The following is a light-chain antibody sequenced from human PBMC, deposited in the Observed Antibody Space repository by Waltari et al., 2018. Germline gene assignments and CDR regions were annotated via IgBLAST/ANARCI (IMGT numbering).Light chain of an antibody. J-gene: IGLJ3*02. CDR3: SSYTSSSTWV. Sequence: YQQLPGRVPKLMIYDVSKRPSGVSNRFSGSKSCNTASLTISGLQADDEADYYCSSYTSSSTWVFGGGTKLTVL. CDR2: DVS. V-gene: IGLV2-14*04.